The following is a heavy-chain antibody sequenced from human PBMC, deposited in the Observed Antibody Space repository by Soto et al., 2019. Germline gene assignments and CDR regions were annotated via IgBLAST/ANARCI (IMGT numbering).Heavy chain of an antibody. Sequence: AEPRPLTCAVYGGSFSVYYWSWIRQPPRKGLEWIGEINHSGSTNYNPSLKSRVTISVDTSKNQFSLKLSSVTAADTAVYYCASGMGGYSSSYYFDYWGQGILVTVS. CDR1: GGSFSVYY. V-gene: IGHV4-34*01. J-gene: IGHJ4*02. CDR2: INHSGST. D-gene: IGHD6-6*01. CDR3: ASGMGGYSSSYYFDY.